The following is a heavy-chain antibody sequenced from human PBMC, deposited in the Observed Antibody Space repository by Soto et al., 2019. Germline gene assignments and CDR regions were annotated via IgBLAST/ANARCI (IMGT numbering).Heavy chain of an antibody. Sequence: EVQLLESGGGLVQPGGSLRLSCAASGFTFSTYAMTWVRQAPGKGLEWVSAISGSGGTTYYADSVKGRFTISRDNSKNTLYLQMLGLGAEDTAVYYCANPPGTSSPLYYYYGLDVWGQGTTVTVSS. D-gene: IGHD3-10*01. CDR1: GFTFSTYA. CDR2: ISGSGGTT. J-gene: IGHJ6*02. V-gene: IGHV3-23*01. CDR3: ANPPGTSSPLYYYYGLDV.